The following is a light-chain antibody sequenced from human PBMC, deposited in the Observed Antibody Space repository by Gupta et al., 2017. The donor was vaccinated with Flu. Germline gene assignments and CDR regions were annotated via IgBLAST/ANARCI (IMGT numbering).Light chain of an antibody. CDR3: QQYNSYSRT. CDR2: KAS. CDR1: QSISSW. Sequence: PSTLSASVGDRVTITCRASQSISSWLAWYQQKPGKAPKLLIYKASSLESGVPSRFSGSGSGTEFTLTISSLQPDDFATYYCQQYNSYSRTFRQEIKVEIK. J-gene: IGKJ1*01. V-gene: IGKV1-5*03.